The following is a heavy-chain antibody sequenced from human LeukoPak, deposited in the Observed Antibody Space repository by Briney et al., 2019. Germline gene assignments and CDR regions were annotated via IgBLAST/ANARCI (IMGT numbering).Heavy chain of an antibody. V-gene: IGHV1-2*02. Sequence: GASVKVSCNASGYTFTGYYMHWVRQAPGQGLEWMGWINPNSGGTNYAQKFQGRVTMTRDTSISTAYMELSRLRSDDTAVYYCAREEATWGAFDIWGQGTMVTVSS. CDR2: INPNSGGT. CDR1: GYTFTGYY. D-gene: IGHD7-27*01. CDR3: AREEATWGAFDI. J-gene: IGHJ3*02.